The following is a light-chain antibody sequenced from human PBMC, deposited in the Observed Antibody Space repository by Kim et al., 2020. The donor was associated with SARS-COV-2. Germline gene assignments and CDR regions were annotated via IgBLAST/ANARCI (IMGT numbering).Light chain of an antibody. V-gene: IGKV3-11*01. Sequence: EIVLTQFPATLSLSPGETATLSCRASQSVSNFLAWYQQKPGQAPRLLIYDASNRAPGIPARLSGSGSGTDFTLTISSLEPEDFAVYYCQQRTNWPPFTFGQGTKLEI. CDR3: QQRTNWPPFT. J-gene: IGKJ2*01. CDR1: QSVSNF. CDR2: DAS.